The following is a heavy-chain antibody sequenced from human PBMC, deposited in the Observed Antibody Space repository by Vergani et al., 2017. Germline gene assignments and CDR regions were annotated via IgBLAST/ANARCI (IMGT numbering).Heavy chain of an antibody. J-gene: IGHJ4*02. V-gene: IGHV3-21*01. CDR2: ISSSNSYI. CDR1: GFTFSSYS. D-gene: IGHD5-18*01. CDR3: AREYVDTAMVIGY. Sequence: EVQVVESGGGLVKPGGSLRLSCAASGFTFSSYSMNWVRQAPGKGLEWVSYISSSNSYIFYADSVKGRFTISRDNAKNSLYLQMNSLRTEDTAVYYCAREYVDTAMVIGYWGQGTLVTVSS.